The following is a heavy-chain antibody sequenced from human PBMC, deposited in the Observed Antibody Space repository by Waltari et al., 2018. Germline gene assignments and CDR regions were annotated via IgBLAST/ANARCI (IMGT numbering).Heavy chain of an antibody. CDR1: GFTFSSYW. Sequence: EVQLVESGGGLVQPGGSLRLSFAASGFTFSSYWMSWVRQAPGKGLGWVANIKQDGSEKDYVASVKGRFTISRDNAKNSLYLKMNSLRAEDTAVYYCARAHTYYDILTGYYAGAYYFDYWGQGTLVTVSS. V-gene: IGHV3-7*01. J-gene: IGHJ4*02. CDR2: IKQDGSEK. CDR3: ARAHTYYDILTGYYAGAYYFDY. D-gene: IGHD3-9*01.